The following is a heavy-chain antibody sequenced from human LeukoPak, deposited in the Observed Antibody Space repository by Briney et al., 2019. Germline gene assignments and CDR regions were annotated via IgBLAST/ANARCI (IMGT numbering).Heavy chain of an antibody. D-gene: IGHD3-10*01. V-gene: IGHV4-34*01. CDR3: ARRSMVRGVMWNAFDI. Sequence: PSETLSLTCAVYGGSFSGYYWSWIRQPPGKGLEWIGEINHSGSTNYNPSLKSRVTISVDTSKNQFSLKLSSVTAADTAVYYCARRSMVRGVMWNAFDIWGQGTMVTVSS. CDR1: GGSFSGYY. CDR2: INHSGST. J-gene: IGHJ3*02.